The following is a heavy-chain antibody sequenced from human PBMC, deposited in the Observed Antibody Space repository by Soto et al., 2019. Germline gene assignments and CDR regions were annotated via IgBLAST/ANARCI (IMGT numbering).Heavy chain of an antibody. Sequence: SETLSLTCTVSGGSISSGGYYWSWIRQHPGKGLEWIGYIYYSGSTYYNPSLKSRVTISVDTSKNQFSLKLSSVTAADTAVYYCARGARGIVATIAGYYFDYWGQGTLVTVSS. D-gene: IGHD5-12*01. CDR3: ARGARGIVATIAGYYFDY. CDR2: IYYSGST. V-gene: IGHV4-31*03. CDR1: GGSISSGGYY. J-gene: IGHJ4*02.